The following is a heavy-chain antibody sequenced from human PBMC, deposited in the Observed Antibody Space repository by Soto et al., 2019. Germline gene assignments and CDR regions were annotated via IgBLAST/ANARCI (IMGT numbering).Heavy chain of an antibody. V-gene: IGHV3-64*01. CDR1: GFTFSSYA. J-gene: IGHJ4*02. CDR2: ISSNGGST. Sequence: EVQLVEAGGGLVQPGGSLRLSCAASGFTFSSYAMHWVRQAPGKGLEYVSAISSNGGSTYYANSVKGRFTIPRDNSKNALNLQMGSMRAEDMSVYYYARDQGVIWFRELDQRGQGTLVTVSS. D-gene: IGHD3-10*01. CDR3: ARDQGVIWFRELDQ.